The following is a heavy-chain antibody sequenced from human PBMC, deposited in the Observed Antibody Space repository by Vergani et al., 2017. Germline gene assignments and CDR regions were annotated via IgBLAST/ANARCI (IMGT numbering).Heavy chain of an antibody. V-gene: IGHV3-53*01. Sequence: EVQLVESGGGLIQPGGSLRLSCAASGFTVSSNYMSWVRQAPGKGLEWVSVIYSGGSTYYADSVKGRFTISRDNAKNSLYLQMNSLRAEDTAVYYCARVGGYSGYDLHDYWGQGTLVTVSS. CDR3: ARVGGYSGYDLHDY. J-gene: IGHJ4*02. CDR2: IYSGGST. CDR1: GFTVSSNY. D-gene: IGHD5-12*01.